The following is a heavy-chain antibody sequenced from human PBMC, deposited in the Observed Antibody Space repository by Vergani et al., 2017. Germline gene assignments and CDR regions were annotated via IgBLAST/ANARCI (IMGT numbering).Heavy chain of an antibody. D-gene: IGHD1-26*01. CDR3: ARLTTKESLSYLMCWFDH. CDR2: IYPGDSDT. CDR1: GYSFTSYW. Sequence: EVQLVQSGAEVTKPGESLKISCTGSGYSFTSYWIGWVRQMPGKGLEWMGIIYPGDSDTRYSPSFQGQVTISADKSISTAYLQWSSLKASDTAMYYCARLTTKESLSYLMCWFDHWGQGTLVTVSS. J-gene: IGHJ5*02. V-gene: IGHV5-51*01.